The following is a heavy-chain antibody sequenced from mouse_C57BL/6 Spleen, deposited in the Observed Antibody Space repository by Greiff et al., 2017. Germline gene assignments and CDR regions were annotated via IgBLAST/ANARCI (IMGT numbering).Heavy chain of an antibody. V-gene: IGHV1-80*01. CDR3: ARRADGYYAY. CDR1: GYAFSSYW. CDR2: IYPGDGDT. D-gene: IGHD2-3*01. J-gene: IGHJ3*01. Sequence: VQLQQSGAELVKPGASVKISCKASGYAFSSYWMNWVKQRPGKGLEWIGQIYPGDGDTNYHGKFKGKATLTADKSDSTAYMQLSSVASEDSAVYFCARRADGYYAYWGQGTLVTVSA.